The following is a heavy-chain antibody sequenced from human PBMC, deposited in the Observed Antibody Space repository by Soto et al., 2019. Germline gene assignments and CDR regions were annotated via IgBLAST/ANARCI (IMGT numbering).Heavy chain of an antibody. J-gene: IGHJ4*02. CDR1: GFTFSSYA. CDR3: AKVLGYYAILTGYPNFDY. V-gene: IGHV3-23*01. D-gene: IGHD3-9*01. Sequence: LRLSCAASGFTFSSYAMSWVRQAPGKGLEWVSAISGSGGSTYYADSVKGRFTISRDNSKNTLYLQMNSLRDEDTAVYYCAKVLGYYAILTGYPNFDYWGQGTLVTVST. CDR2: ISGSGGST.